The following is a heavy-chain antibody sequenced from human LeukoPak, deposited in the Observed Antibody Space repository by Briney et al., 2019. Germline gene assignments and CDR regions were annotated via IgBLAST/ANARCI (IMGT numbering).Heavy chain of an antibody. Sequence: SVKVSCKASGGTFSSYTISWVRQAPGQGLEWMGGIIPFFGTANYAQKFQGRVTITADTSTTTAYMELSSLRSEDTAVYYCARLPYYDILTGYYSPFDYWGQGTLVTVSS. V-gene: IGHV1-69*06. D-gene: IGHD3-9*01. CDR1: GGTFSSYT. J-gene: IGHJ4*02. CDR3: ARLPYYDILTGYYSPFDY. CDR2: IIPFFGTA.